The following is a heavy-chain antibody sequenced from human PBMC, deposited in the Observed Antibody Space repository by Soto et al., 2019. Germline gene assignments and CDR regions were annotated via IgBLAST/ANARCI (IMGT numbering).Heavy chain of an antibody. CDR1: GGSISGYY. Sequence: SETLSLTCTVSGGSISGYYWSWIRQPPGEGLEWIGYMDNTGSTVYNPSFKSRVTISVDTSKNQFSLKLNSVTAADTAVYYCARDLWGYCGTDCYPLDVWGQGTTVT. CDR2: MDNTGST. V-gene: IGHV4-59*01. CDR3: ARDLWGYCGTDCYPLDV. D-gene: IGHD2-21*02. J-gene: IGHJ6*02.